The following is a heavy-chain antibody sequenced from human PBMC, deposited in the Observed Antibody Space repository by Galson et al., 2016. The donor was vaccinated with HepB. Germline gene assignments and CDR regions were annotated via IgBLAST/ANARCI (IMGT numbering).Heavy chain of an antibody. Sequence: SETLSLTCTVSGDSISNSRYYWGWIRQSPEKGLEWIGTVYYTGDTSYNPSLKSRVTISVDTSKNQFSLRLSSVTAADTAVFYCARRSITARRQWFFDLWGRGTLVTVTS. CDR3: ARRSITARRQWFFDL. CDR1: GDSISNSRYY. V-gene: IGHV4-39*01. J-gene: IGHJ2*01. D-gene: IGHD6-6*01. CDR2: VYYTGDT.